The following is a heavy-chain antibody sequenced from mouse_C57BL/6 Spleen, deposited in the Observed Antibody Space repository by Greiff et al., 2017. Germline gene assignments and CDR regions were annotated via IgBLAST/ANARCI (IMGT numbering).Heavy chain of an antibody. V-gene: IGHV1-81*01. J-gene: IGHJ4*01. D-gene: IGHD2-3*01. CDR3: AREKVYDALPGAMDY. CDR1: GYTFTSYG. CDR2: IYPRSGNT. Sequence: QVQLKESGAELARPGASVKLSCKASGYTFTSYGISWVKQRTGQGLEWIGEIYPRSGNTYYNEKFKGKATLTADKSSSTAYMELRSLTSEDSAVYFCAREKVYDALPGAMDYWGQGTSVTVSS.